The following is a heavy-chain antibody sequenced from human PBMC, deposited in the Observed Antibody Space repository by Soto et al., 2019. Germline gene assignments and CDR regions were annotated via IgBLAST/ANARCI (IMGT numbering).Heavy chain of an antibody. D-gene: IGHD6-13*01. J-gene: IGHJ4*02. CDR3: AKVIAPGIAAAGTFDY. Sequence: GGSLRLSCAASGFTFSSYAMSWVRQAPGKGLEWVSAISGSGGSTYYADSVKGRFTISRDNSTNTLYLQMNSLRAEDTAVYYCAKVIAPGIAAAGTFDYWGQGTLVTVSS. CDR1: GFTFSSYA. V-gene: IGHV3-23*01. CDR2: ISGSGGST.